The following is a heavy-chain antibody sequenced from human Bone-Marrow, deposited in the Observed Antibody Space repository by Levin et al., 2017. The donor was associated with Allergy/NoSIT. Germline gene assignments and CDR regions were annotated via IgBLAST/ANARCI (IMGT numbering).Heavy chain of an antibody. Sequence: PGGSLRLSCAASGFTFSDSYMSWIRQAPGKGLEWISYISPSSGYTNHADSVKGRFTISRDNAKNSLYLQMNSLRAEDTAVYYCVRSPRGVVPYVWGQGTMVTVSS. CDR3: VRSPRGVVPYV. D-gene: IGHD3-16*01. CDR1: GFTFSDSY. V-gene: IGHV3-11*03. CDR2: ISPSSGYT. J-gene: IGHJ3*01.